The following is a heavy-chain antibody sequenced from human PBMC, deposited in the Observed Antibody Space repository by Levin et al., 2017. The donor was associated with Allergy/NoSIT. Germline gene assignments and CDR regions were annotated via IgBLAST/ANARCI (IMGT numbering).Heavy chain of an antibody. Sequence: LSLTCAASGFSFDNHAMHWVRQAPGKGLEWVSTISWVGGSTGYADSVKGRFTISRDNAQNSLFLQMNSLRPEDTALYYCAKVGVRRDYFDGMDVWGQGTAVTVSS. CDR2: ISWVGGST. CDR3: AKVGVRRDYFDGMDV. J-gene: IGHJ6*02. V-gene: IGHV3-9*01. D-gene: IGHD3-10*02. CDR1: GFSFDNHA.